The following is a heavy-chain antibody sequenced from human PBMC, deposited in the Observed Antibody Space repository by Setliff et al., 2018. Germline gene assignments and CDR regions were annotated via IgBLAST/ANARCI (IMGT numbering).Heavy chain of an antibody. CDR3: ARAGPTVTFFRVLVISWWDP. CDR2: IYYSGST. J-gene: IGHJ5*02. D-gene: IGHD3-3*01. Sequence: SETLSLTCTVSGGSISSDYYWGWIRQPPGKGLEWIGYIYYSGSTYYNPSLKSRVTISVDTSKNQFSLKLSSVTAADTATYYCARAGPTVTFFRVLVISWWDPWGQGSLVTVSS. V-gene: IGHV4-31*03. CDR1: GGSISSDYY.